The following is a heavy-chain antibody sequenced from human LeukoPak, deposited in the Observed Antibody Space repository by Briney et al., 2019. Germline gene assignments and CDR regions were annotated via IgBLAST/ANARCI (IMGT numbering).Heavy chain of an antibody. Sequence: PSETLSLTCTVSDGSISNYYWSWIRQPPGTGLEWIAYIDYRGSTTYNPSLKSRVTISVDTSRNQFPLKLSSVTAADTAVYYCARSRSGYSYDHAAFDIWGQGTMVTVSS. J-gene: IGHJ3*02. CDR1: DGSISNYY. D-gene: IGHD5-18*01. CDR3: ARSRSGYSYDHAAFDI. V-gene: IGHV4-59*01. CDR2: IDYRGST.